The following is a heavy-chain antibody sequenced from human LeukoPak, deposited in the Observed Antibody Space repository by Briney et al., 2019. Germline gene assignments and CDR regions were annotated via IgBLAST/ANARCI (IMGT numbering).Heavy chain of an antibody. J-gene: IGHJ4*02. V-gene: IGHV1-2*02. CDR2: INPNSGGT. CDR3: ARVSHRYFDWLFNFDY. Sequence: ASVKVSCKASGYTFTGYYMNWVRQAPGQGLEWMGWINPNSGGTNYAQKFQGRVTMTRDTSISTAYMELSRLRSDDTAVYYCARVSHRYFDWLFNFDYWGQGTLVTVSS. CDR1: GYTFTGYY. D-gene: IGHD3-9*01.